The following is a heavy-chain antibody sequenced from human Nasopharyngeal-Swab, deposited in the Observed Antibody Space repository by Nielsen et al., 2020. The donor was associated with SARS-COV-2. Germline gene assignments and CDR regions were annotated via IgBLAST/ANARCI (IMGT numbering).Heavy chain of an antibody. J-gene: IGHJ6*03. Sequence: WVRQAPGQGLEWMGWISAYNGNTNYAQKLQGRVTMTTDTSTSTAYMELRSLRSDDTAVYYCAREGTVTSDYGYIDVCGNGTTVTVSS. CDR3: AREGTVTSDYGYIDV. CDR2: ISAYNGNT. D-gene: IGHD4-17*01. V-gene: IGHV1-18*01.